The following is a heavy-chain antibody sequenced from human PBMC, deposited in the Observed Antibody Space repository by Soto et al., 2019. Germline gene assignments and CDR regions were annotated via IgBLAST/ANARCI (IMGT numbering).Heavy chain of an antibody. Sequence: GWSLRLSCAASGFSVSDSYMSWVRQAPGKGLEWVSHIYGGRGGGTYYADSVRGRFTLSRDDSKNTVYLQMSGLRVDDTAVYYCARGDGNQLLERDWGQGTQVTVSS. CDR1: GFSVSDSY. CDR2: IYGGRGGGT. CDR3: ARGDGNQLLERD. J-gene: IGHJ4*02. V-gene: IGHV3-53*01. D-gene: IGHD1-1*01.